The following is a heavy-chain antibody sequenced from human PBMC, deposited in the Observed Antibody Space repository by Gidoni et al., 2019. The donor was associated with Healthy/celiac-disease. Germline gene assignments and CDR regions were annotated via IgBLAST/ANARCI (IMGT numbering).Heavy chain of an antibody. V-gene: IGHV4-4*07. CDR1: GGSISSYY. J-gene: IGHJ6*02. D-gene: IGHD2-15*01. CDR3: AREDSLGYCSGGSCYGMDV. Sequence: QVQLQESGPGLVKPSETLSLTCTVSGGSISSYYWSWIRQPAGKGLEWIGRIYTSGSTNYNPSLKSRVTMSVDTSNNQFSLKLSSVTAADTAVYYCAREDSLGYCSGGSCYGMDVWGQGTTVTVSS. CDR2: IYTSGST.